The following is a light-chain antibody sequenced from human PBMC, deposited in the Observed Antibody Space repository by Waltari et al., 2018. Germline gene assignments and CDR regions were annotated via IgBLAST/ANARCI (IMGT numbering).Light chain of an antibody. CDR2: GAS. V-gene: IGKV3-20*01. CDR1: QSVSKY. Sequence: EIVLTQSPGTLSLSPGDRAILSCRASQSVSKYLAWYQQKPGQAPRLLICGASSRATGIPDRFSGSGSGTDLSLTISRVEPEDFAVYYCQQYVSLPATFGQGTKVEIE. CDR3: QQYVSLPAT. J-gene: IGKJ1*01.